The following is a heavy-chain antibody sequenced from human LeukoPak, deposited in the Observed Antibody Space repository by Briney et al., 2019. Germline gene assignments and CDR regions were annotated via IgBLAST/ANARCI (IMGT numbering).Heavy chain of an antibody. CDR3: ARGDDSGYYDYFDY. V-gene: IGHV3-23*01. Sequence: PGGSLRLSCAASGFTFSSYAMSWVRQAPGKGLEWVSAISGSGGSTYYADSVKGRFTISRDFSKNTVFLHMNSLRAEDTAMYYCARGDDSGYYDYFDYWGQGALVTVFS. CDR1: GFTFSSYA. CDR2: ISGSGGST. D-gene: IGHD3-22*01. J-gene: IGHJ4*02.